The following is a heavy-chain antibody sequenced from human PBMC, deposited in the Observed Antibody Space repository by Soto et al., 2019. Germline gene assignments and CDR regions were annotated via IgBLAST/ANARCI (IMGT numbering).Heavy chain of an antibody. J-gene: IGHJ5*02. CDR3: AKDVSSSWYGVWFDP. CDR2: ISGSGGST. CDR1: GFTFSSYA. Sequence: GGSLRLSCAASGFTFSSYAMSWVRQAPGKGLEWVSAISGSGGSTYYADSVKGRFTISRDNSKNTLYLQMSSLRAEDTAVYYCAKDVSSSWYGVWFDPWGQGTLVTVSS. V-gene: IGHV3-23*01. D-gene: IGHD6-13*01.